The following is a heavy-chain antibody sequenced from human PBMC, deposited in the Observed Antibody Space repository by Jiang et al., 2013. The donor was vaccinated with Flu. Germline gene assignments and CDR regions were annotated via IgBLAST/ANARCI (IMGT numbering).Heavy chain of an antibody. J-gene: IGHJ3*02. CDR1: GVSVTTAYYY. D-gene: IGHD3-10*01. Sequence: GSGLVKPSQTLSLTCTVSGVSVTTAYYYWSWIRHLPGEGLEWLGYISNSGSTYYNPSLKSRISISMDTSNNQFSLRLNSVTAADTAMYFCARFDKGDRDAFDIWGLGTKVTVSS. CDR3: ARFDKGDRDAFDI. CDR2: ISNSGST. V-gene: IGHV4-31*03.